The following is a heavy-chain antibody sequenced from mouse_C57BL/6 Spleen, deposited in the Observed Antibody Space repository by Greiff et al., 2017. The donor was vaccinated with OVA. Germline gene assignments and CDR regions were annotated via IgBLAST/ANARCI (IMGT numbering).Heavy chain of an antibody. CDR1: GYTFTSYW. Sequence: QVQLQQPGAELVKPGASVTMSCKASGYTFTSYWITWVQQRPGHGLAWIGDIYPGSGRTNYNEQFKSKATLTVDKSFSTAYMQLSSLTSDDSAVYYCARSNGYYDYWGQGATRPVSS. D-gene: IGHD2-3*01. CDR2: IYPGSGRT. CDR3: ARSNGYYDY. J-gene: IGHJ2*01. V-gene: IGHV1-55*01.